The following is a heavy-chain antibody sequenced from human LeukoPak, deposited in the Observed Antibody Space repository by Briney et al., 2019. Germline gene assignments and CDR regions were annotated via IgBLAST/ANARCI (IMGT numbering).Heavy chain of an antibody. D-gene: IGHD1-26*01. CDR2: ISSSSSYI. V-gene: IGHV3-21*01. CDR1: GFTFSSYS. CDR3: ATSYRGKYRAFDT. Sequence: PGGSLRLSCAASGFTFSSYSMNWVRQAPGKGLEWVSSISSSSSYIYYADSVKGRFTISRDNAKSTLYLQMNSLRAEDTAVYYCATSYRGKYRAFDTWGQGTVVTVSS. J-gene: IGHJ3*02.